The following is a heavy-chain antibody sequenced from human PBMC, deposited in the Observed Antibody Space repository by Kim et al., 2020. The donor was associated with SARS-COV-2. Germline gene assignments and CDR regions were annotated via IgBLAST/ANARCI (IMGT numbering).Heavy chain of an antibody. CDR3: IWNYYY. Sequence: NAYGGTTDYAASVKGNFTISRDDSKSIAYLQMNSLKTDDTAVYYCIWNYYYWGQGTLVTVSS. V-gene: IGHV3-49*02. D-gene: IGHD1-7*01. CDR2: NAYGGTT. J-gene: IGHJ4*02.